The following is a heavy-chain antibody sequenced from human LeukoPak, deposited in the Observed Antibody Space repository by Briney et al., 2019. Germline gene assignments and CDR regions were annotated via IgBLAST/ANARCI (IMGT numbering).Heavy chain of an antibody. CDR1: GFTFSSYS. CDR2: ISSSSSYI. CDR3: ARGYCSSTSCYVFSGYYYYGMDV. J-gene: IGHJ6*02. D-gene: IGHD2-2*01. V-gene: IGHV3-21*01. Sequence: RLSCAXSGFTFSSYSMNWVRQAPGKGLEWVSSISSSSSYIYYADSVKGRFTISRDNAKNSLYLQMNSLRAEDTAVYYCARGYCSSTSCYVFSGYYYYGMDVWGQGTTVTVSS.